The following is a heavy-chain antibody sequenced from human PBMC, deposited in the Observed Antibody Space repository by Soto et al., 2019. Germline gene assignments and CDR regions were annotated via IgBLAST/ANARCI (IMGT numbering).Heavy chain of an antibody. J-gene: IGHJ4*02. CDR2: IRPGGGST. D-gene: IGHD3-10*01. Sequence: QVQLVQSGAEVKKTGASVRVSCKASGYTFTNYYMHWVRQAPGQGLEGMGIIRPGGGSTSYAQKFQGRVTMTRDTSTSTVYMALSSLRSEDTAVYYCAVLWFGELYYFDYWGQGTLVTVSS. V-gene: IGHV1-46*01. CDR3: AVLWFGELYYFDY. CDR1: GYTFTNYY.